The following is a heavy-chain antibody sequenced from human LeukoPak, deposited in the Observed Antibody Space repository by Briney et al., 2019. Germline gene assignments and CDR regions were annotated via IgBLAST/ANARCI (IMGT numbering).Heavy chain of an antibody. D-gene: IGHD4-23*01. J-gene: IGHJ6*02. CDR2: LYTSGNT. V-gene: IGHV4-4*07. CDR1: GGSVSSYY. CDR3: ARDMWGNSYHHYGMDV. Sequence: SETLSLTCTVSGGSVSSYYWSWIRQPAGKGLEWIGRLYTSGNTNYNPSLKSRITLSVVTSKNEFSLKLNSVTAADTAVYYCARDMWGNSYHHYGMDVWGHGTTVTVSS.